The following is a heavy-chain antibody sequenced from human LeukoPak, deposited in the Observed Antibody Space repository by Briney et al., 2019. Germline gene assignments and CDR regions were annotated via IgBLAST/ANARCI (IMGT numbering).Heavy chain of an antibody. Sequence: QTGGSLRLSCAASGFTFNTYAMSWVRQAPGKGLEWVSGSSGSGGSTNYADSVKGRFTIFRDNSKNTLYLQMNSLRAEDTAVYYCAKDVDTSMVSLFDAWGQGTLVTVSS. V-gene: IGHV3-23*01. J-gene: IGHJ4*02. CDR1: GFTFNTYA. D-gene: IGHD5-18*01. CDR3: AKDVDTSMVSLFDA. CDR2: SSGSGGST.